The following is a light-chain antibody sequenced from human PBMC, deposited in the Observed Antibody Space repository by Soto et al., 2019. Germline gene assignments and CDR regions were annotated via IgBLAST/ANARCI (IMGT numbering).Light chain of an antibody. J-gene: IGLJ2*01. CDR1: SSDVGAYDH. CDR2: DVA. CDR3: CSYAGSSVL. Sequence: QSALTQPRSVSGSPGQSVTISCTGTSSDVGAYDHVSWYQQHPGKAPKLMIYDVAKRPSGVPDRFSGFKSGSTASLTISGLQAEDETDYYCCSYAGSSVLFGGGTQLTV. V-gene: IGLV2-11*01.